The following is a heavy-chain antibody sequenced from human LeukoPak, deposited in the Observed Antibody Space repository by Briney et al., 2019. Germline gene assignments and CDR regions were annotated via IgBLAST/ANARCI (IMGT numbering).Heavy chain of an antibody. J-gene: IGHJ6*02. D-gene: IGHD2-21*01. V-gene: IGHV3-21*04. CDR3: ANSPRLLRPSPDV. CDR1: GFTFSSYS. CDR2: ISSSSSYI. Sequence: GGSLRLSCAASGFTFSSYSMNWVRQAPGKGLEWVSSISSSSSYIYYADSAKGRFTISRDNSKNTLYLQMNSLRAEDTAVYYCANSPRLLRPSPDVWGQGTTVTVSS.